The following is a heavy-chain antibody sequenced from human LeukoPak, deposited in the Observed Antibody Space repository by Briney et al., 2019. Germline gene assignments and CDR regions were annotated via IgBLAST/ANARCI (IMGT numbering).Heavy chain of an antibody. J-gene: IGHJ4*02. D-gene: IGHD7-27*01. Sequence: PGGSLRLSCAASGFTFSSYWMTWVRQAPGKGLEWVANTKQDGSEKYYVDSVKGRFTIFRDNAKNSLYLQMNSLRVEDTAVYYCARNNWGIDYWGQGTLVAVSS. V-gene: IGHV3-7*01. CDR3: ARNNWGIDY. CDR1: GFTFSSYW. CDR2: TKQDGSEK.